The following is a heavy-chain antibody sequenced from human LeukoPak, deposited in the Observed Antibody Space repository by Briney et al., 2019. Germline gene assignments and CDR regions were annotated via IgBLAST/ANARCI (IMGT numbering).Heavy chain of an antibody. J-gene: IGHJ6*03. CDR1: GYTFTSYY. V-gene: IGHV1-2*02. CDR3: ARDRTYCGGDCYSFYYYMDV. D-gene: IGHD2-21*02. CDR2: INPNSGGT. Sequence: ASVKVSCKASGYTFTSYYMHWVRQAPGQGLEWMGWINPNSGGTNYAQKFQGRVTMTRDTSISTAYMELSRLRSDDTAVYYCARDRTYCGGDCYSFYYYMDVWGKGTTVTVSS.